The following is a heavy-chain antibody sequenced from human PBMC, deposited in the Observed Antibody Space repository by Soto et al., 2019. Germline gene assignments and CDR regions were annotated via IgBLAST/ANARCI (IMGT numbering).Heavy chain of an antibody. CDR2: INAGTGDT. V-gene: IGHV1-3*01. Sequence: ASVKVSWKASGYTFSAYAIHWVRQAPGQGLQWVGWINAGTGDTRYAPKFQGRLIITRDTSASTAYMELSSLRPNDTAMFYCVTSDWAWWGQGTLVTVSS. CDR3: VTSDWAW. J-gene: IGHJ4*02. D-gene: IGHD3-9*01. CDR1: GYTFSAYA.